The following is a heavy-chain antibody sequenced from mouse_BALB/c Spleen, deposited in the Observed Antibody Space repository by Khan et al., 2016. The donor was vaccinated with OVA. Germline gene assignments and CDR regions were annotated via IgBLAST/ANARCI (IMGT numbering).Heavy chain of an antibody. CDR2: ISSGGSYT. D-gene: IGHD1-1*01. J-gene: IGHJ2*01. CDR1: GFSFSSYS. CDR3: KRHRGYYGSNPYFDY. V-gene: IGHV5-6-4*01. Sequence: VQLKESGGDLVRPGGSLKLSCAASGFSFSSYSMSWVRQTPEKRLEWVATISSGGSYTYSPDSVKGRFTISRDNAKNTLYLQMSSLESEDTALYYYKRHRGYYGSNPYFDYWGQGTTLTVSS.